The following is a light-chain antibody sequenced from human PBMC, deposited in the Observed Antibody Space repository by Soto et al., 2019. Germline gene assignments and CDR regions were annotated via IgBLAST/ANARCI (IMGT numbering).Light chain of an antibody. CDR1: QSVSSSY. CDR2: GAS. J-gene: IGKJ1*01. Sequence: EIVLTQSPGTLSLSPGERATVSCRASQSVSSSYLAWYQQKPGQAPRLLIYGASSRATGIPDRFSGSGSATDFTLTISRLEPEDFAVYYCQQYGSSPRTFGQGTKVDI. V-gene: IGKV3-20*01. CDR3: QQYGSSPRT.